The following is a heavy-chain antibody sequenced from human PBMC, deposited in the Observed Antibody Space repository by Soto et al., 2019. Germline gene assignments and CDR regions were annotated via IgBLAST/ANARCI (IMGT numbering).Heavy chain of an antibody. Sequence: GGSLRLSCAASGFSFSTYTMHWVRQAPGKGLEWVALIFPNGRSIFYTDSVKGRFTISRDNSKNMLYLAMNRLRVEDTALYYCAREIDYWGSGSVPDLWGRGTLVTVSS. V-gene: IGHV3-30*04. D-gene: IGHD3-10*01. CDR2: IFPNGRSI. J-gene: IGHJ5*02. CDR3: AREIDYWGSGSVPDL. CDR1: GFSFSTYT.